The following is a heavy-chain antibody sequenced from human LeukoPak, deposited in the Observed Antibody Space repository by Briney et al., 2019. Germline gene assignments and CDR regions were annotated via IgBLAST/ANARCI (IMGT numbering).Heavy chain of an antibody. CDR2: MNPNSGNT. CDR1: GYTFTSYD. D-gene: IGHD3-22*01. V-gene: IGHV1-8*01. Sequence: ASVKVSCKASGYTFTSYDINWVRQAAGQGLEWMGWMNPNSGNTGYAQKFQGRVTMTRNTSITTAYMELSSLRSEDTAVYYCARGVWSSGYLFDYWGQGILVTVSS. CDR3: ARGVWSSGYLFDY. J-gene: IGHJ4*02.